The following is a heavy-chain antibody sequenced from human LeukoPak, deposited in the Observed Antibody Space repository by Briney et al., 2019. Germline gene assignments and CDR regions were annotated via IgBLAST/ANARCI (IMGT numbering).Heavy chain of an antibody. CDR3: ASEWLPPKTYFDY. V-gene: IGHV1-69*02. CDR1: GGTFSSYT. J-gene: IGHJ4*02. D-gene: IGHD3-3*01. CDR2: IIPILGIA. Sequence: SVKVSCKASGGTFSSYTISWVRQAPGQGLEWMGRIIPILGIANYAQKFQGRVTITPDNSTSTAYMELSSLRSEDTAVYYCASEWLPPKTYFDYWGQGTLVTVSS.